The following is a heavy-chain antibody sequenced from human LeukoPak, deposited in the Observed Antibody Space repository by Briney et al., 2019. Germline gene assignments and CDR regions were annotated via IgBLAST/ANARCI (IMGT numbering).Heavy chain of an antibody. Sequence: SETLSLTCTISGGSISSYYWSWIRQPAGKGLEWIGRIYTSGSTNYNPSLKSRATMSVDTSKNQFSLKLSSVTAADTAVYYCAREGVYYYYGMDVWGQGTTVTVSS. V-gene: IGHV4-4*07. D-gene: IGHD3-16*01. J-gene: IGHJ6*02. CDR2: IYTSGST. CDR1: GGSISSYY. CDR3: AREGVYYYYGMDV.